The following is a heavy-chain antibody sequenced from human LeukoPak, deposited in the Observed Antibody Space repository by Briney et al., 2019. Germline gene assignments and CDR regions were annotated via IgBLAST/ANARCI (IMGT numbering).Heavy chain of an antibody. D-gene: IGHD2-2*01. J-gene: IGHJ6*03. CDR3: ARDSPIAAAMWPANYYYYIDV. Sequence: ASVKVSCKASGYTFTSYAMNWVRQDPGQGLEWMGWINTNTGNPTYAQGFTGRFVFSLDTSVSTAYLQISSLKAEDTAVYYCARDSPIAAAMWPANYYYYIDVWGKGTTVTISS. V-gene: IGHV7-4-1*02. CDR2: INTNTGNP. CDR1: GYTFTSYA.